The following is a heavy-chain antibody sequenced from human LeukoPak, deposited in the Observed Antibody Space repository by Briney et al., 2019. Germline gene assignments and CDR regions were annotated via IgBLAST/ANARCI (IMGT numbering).Heavy chain of an antibody. J-gene: IGHJ4*02. CDR3: ARDVFYGSGSPRLDY. D-gene: IGHD3-10*01. Sequence: GGSLRLSCAASGFTFSSYNMNWVRQAPGKGLEWVSSISSSSNYIYYADSVKGRFTISRDNAKNSLYLQMNSLRADDTAIYYCARDVFYGSGSPRLDYWGQGTLVTVSS. CDR2: ISSSSNYI. CDR1: GFTFSSYN. V-gene: IGHV3-21*01.